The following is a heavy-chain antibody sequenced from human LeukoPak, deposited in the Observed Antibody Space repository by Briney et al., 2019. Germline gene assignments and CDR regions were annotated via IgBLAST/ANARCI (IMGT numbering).Heavy chain of an antibody. J-gene: IGHJ4*02. CDR2: ISYDGSNK. CDR1: GFTFSSYA. CDR3: ARVDGYNYVDY. D-gene: IGHD5-24*01. V-gene: IGHV3-30-3*01. Sequence: GRSLRLSCAASGFTFSSYAMHSVRQAPGKGLEWVAVISYDGSNKYYADSVKGRFTISRDNSKNTLYLQMNSLRAEDTAVYYCARVDGYNYVDYWGQGTLVTVSS.